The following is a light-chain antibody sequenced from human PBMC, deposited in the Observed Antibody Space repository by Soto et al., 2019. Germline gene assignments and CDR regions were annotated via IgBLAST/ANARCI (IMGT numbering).Light chain of an antibody. CDR3: AAWDDSLDGHVV. CDR1: NSNIGSNT. V-gene: IGLV1-44*01. Sequence: QSVLTQPPSASGTPGQKVTISCSGSNSNIGSNTVSWFQQLPGRAPKLLLYNNIYRPPGVPDRFSGSKSGTSVSLAISGLQSEDEADYYCAAWDDSLDGHVVFGGGT. CDR2: NNI. J-gene: IGLJ2*01.